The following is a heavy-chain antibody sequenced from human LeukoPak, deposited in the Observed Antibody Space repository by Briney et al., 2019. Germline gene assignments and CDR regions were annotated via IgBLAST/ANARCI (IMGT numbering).Heavy chain of an antibody. CDR2: ISSSSKYI. Sequence: GGSLRLSCAASEFTFSTYSMNWVRQAPGKGLEWVSSISSSSKYIYYADSVKGRFTISRDNAKNSLYLQMNSLRVEDTAVYYCARDFYCSGGSCYDTFDIWGQGTMVTVSS. J-gene: IGHJ3*02. D-gene: IGHD2-15*01. CDR3: ARDFYCSGGSCYDTFDI. CDR1: EFTFSTYS. V-gene: IGHV3-21*01.